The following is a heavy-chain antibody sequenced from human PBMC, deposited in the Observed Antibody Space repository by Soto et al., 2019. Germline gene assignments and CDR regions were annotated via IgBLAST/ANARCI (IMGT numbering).Heavy chain of an antibody. CDR3: ARIQRRSWPPAYYCYGMDV. Sequence: QVTLKESGPVLVKPTETLTLTCTVSGFSLSNARMGVSWIRQPPGKALEWLAHIFSNDEKSYSTSLKSRLTISKDTTKRPVVHTMTNMDPVDTATHYCARIQRRSWPPAYYCYGMDVWGQGTAVTVSS. CDR1: GFSLSNARMG. D-gene: IGHD1-26*01. J-gene: IGHJ6*02. CDR2: IFSNDEK. V-gene: IGHV2-26*01.